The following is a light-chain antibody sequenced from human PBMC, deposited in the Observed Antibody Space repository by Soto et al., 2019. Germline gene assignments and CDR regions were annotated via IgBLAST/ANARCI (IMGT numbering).Light chain of an antibody. CDR1: QSISSW. J-gene: IGKJ1*01. Sequence: DIQMTQSPSTLSASVGDRVTITCRASQSISSWLAWYQQKPGKAPKLLIYKASSLESGVPSRFSGSGSGTEFTLTISSLQPDDFATYSCQQYNTLFRTFGQGTKVEIK. CDR3: QQYNTLFRT. CDR2: KAS. V-gene: IGKV1-5*03.